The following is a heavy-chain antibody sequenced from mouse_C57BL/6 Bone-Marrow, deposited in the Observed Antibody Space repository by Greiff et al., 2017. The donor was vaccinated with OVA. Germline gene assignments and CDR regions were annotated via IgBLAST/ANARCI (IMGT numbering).Heavy chain of an antibody. CDR3: ARVYDYDVDYFDY. CDR1: GYTFTSYT. Sequence: QVQLQQSGAELARPGASVKMSCKASGYTFTSYTMHWVKQRPGQGLEWIGYINPSSGDTKYNQKFTDKATLTADKSSSTAYMQLSSLTSEDSAVYYCARVYDYDVDYFDYWGQGTTLTVSS. J-gene: IGHJ2*01. D-gene: IGHD2-4*01. V-gene: IGHV1-4*01. CDR2: INPSSGDT.